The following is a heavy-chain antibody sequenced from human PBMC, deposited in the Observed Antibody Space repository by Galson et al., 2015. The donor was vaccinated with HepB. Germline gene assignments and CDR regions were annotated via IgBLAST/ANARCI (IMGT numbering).Heavy chain of an antibody. CDR2: IYYSGST. V-gene: IGHV4-59*01. CDR3: ARAVLDYGGNPNWFDP. D-gene: IGHD4-23*01. CDR1: GGSISSYY. Sequence: SETLSLTCTVSGGSISSYYWSWIRQPPGKGLEWIGYIYYSGSTNYNPSLKSRVTISVDTSKNQFSLKLSSVTAADTAVYYCARAVLDYGGNPNWFDPWGQGTLVTVSS. J-gene: IGHJ5*02.